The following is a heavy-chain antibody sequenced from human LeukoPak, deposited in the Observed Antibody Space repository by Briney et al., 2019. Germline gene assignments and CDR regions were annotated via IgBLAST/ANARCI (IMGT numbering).Heavy chain of an antibody. CDR2: INHSGST. J-gene: IGHJ4*02. V-gene: IGHV4-34*01. Sequence: PSETLSLTCAVYGGSFSGYYWSWIRQPPGKGLKWIGEINHSGSTNYNPSLKSRVTISVDTSKNQFSLKLSSVTAADTAVYYCARGASPLPVVPAAPDYWGQGTLVTVSS. D-gene: IGHD2-2*01. CDR1: GGSFSGYY. CDR3: ARGASPLPVVPAAPDY.